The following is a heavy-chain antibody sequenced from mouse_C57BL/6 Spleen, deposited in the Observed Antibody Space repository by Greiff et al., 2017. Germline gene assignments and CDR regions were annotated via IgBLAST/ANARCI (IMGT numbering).Heavy chain of an antibody. J-gene: IGHJ4*01. CDR1: GYTFTSYW. V-gene: IGHV1-62-3*01. D-gene: IGHD4-1*01. Sequence: QVQLQQPGAELVKPGASVKLSSKASGYTFTSYWMHWVKKRPGRGSEGSGRSEPNRGGTKYNEKFKSKATLTVDKPYSTAYMQLSSLTSEDSAVDYCAREDWDGAMDYWGQGTSVTGSS. CDR3: AREDWDGAMDY. CDR2: SEPNRGGT.